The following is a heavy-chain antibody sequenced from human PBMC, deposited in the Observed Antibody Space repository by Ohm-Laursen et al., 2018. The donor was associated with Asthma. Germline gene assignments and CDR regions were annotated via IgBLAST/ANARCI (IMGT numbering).Heavy chain of an antibody. CDR2: ISSSGSTI. J-gene: IGHJ4*02. CDR1: GFTFSDYY. CDR3: AREGVNYYDSSGYLEY. D-gene: IGHD3-22*01. V-gene: IGHV3-11*01. Sequence: SLRLSCSASGFTFSDYYMSWIRQAPGKGLEWVSYISSSGSTIYYADSVKGRFTISRDNAKNSLYLQMNGLRAEDTAVYYCAREGVNYYDSSGYLEYWGQGTLVTVSS.